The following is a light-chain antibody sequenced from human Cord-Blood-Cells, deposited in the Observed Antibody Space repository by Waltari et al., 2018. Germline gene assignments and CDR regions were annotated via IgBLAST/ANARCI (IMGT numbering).Light chain of an antibody. Sequence: QSALTQPASVSGSPGQSITISCTGTSSDFGSYNLVSLYQQHPGKAPKLMIYEGSKRPSGVSNRFSGSKSGNTASLTISGLQAEDEADYYCCSYAGSSTWVFGGGTKLTVL. CDR1: SSDFGSYNL. J-gene: IGLJ3*02. V-gene: IGLV2-23*01. CDR2: EGS. CDR3: CSYAGSSTWV.